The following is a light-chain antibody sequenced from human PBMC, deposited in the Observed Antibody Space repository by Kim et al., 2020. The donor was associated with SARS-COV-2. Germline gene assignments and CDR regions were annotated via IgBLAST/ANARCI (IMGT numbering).Light chain of an antibody. CDR1: QSLASNY. CDR3: QQYNNSPFT. V-gene: IGKV3-20*01. CDR2: GAA. J-gene: IGKJ2*01. Sequence: RATLSCRARQSLASNYLAWHQQKPGQAPWPFIHGAANRATGIPDRFSGSGSGTDFTFTISRLEPEEFAVYFCQQYNNSPFTFGQGTKLEI.